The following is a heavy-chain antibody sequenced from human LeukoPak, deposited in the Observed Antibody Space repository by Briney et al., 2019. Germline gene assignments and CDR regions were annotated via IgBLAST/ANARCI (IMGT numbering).Heavy chain of an antibody. J-gene: IGHJ6*03. CDR1: GGSISSYY. V-gene: IGHV4-59*01. Sequence: SETLSLTCTVSGGSISSYYWSWIRQPPGKGLEWIGYIYYSGSTNYNPSLKSRVTISVDTSKNQFSLKLSSVTAADTAVYYCARGIDSSSVYYYYYMDVWGKGTTVTVSS. D-gene: IGHD6-13*01. CDR3: ARGIDSSSVYYYYYMDV. CDR2: IYYSGST.